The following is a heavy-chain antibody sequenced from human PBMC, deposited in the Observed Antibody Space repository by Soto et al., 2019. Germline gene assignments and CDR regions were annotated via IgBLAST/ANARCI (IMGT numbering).Heavy chain of an antibody. CDR2: ITGTGGNT. V-gene: IGHV3-23*01. Sequence: GGSLRLSYAASGFTFSNYAITWVRQVPGKGLEWVSAITGTGGNTYYADSVKGQFTISRDNSKNTVYLQMNSLRAEDTAVYYCAKTNERSSSGWYGHYWGQGTLVTVSS. J-gene: IGHJ4*02. CDR3: AKTNERSSSGWYGHY. D-gene: IGHD6-19*01. CDR1: GFTFSNYA.